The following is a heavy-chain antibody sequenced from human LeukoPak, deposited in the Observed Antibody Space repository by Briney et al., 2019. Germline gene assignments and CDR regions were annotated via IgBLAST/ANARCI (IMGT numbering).Heavy chain of an antibody. V-gene: IGHV4-30-4*01. Sequence: SQTLSLTCTVSGGSISSGDYYWSWIRQPPGKGLEWIGYIHYSGSTYYNPSLKSRVTISVDTSKNQFSLKLSSVTAADTAVYYCARAGECTNGVCFTGFDYWGQGTLVTVSS. CDR2: IHYSGST. CDR3: ARAGECTNGVCFTGFDY. CDR1: GGSISSGDYY. J-gene: IGHJ4*02. D-gene: IGHD2-8*01.